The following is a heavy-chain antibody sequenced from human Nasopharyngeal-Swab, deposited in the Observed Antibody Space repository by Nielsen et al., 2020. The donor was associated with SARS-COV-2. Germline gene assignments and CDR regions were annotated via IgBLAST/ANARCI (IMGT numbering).Heavy chain of an antibody. CDR1: GFTFSSYW. J-gene: IGHJ6*02. D-gene: IGHD3-3*01. CDR3: ARDLPDYDFWSGYPSYYYYGMDV. V-gene: IGHV3-7*03. Sequence: GGSLRLSCAASGFTFSSYWMSWVRQAPGKGLEWVANIKQDGSEKYYVDSVKGRFTISRDNAKNSLYLQMNSLRAEDTAVYYCARDLPDYDFWSGYPSYYYYGMDVWGQGTTVTVSS. CDR2: IKQDGSEK.